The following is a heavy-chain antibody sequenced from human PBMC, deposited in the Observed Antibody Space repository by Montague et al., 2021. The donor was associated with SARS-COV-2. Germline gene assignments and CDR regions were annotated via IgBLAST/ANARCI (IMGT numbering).Heavy chain of an antibody. D-gene: IGHD4/OR15-4a*01. V-gene: IGHV4-38-2*02. J-gene: IGHJ4*02. CDR3: ARVISAVAGANFYFDY. CDR2: SDDSGIT. CDR1: GGSISSGSY. Sequence: SETLSLTCTVSGGSISSGSYWGWIRQPPGKGLEWIGTSDDSGITYYSPXXKSRVTISLDTSKNQFSLNLDSVTASDTALYYCARVISAVAGANFYFDYWGQGTLVTVSS.